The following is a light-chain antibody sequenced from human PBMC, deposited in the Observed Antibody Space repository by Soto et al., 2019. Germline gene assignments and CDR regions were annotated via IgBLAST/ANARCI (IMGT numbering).Light chain of an antibody. CDR3: QQYNSYPLT. V-gene: IGKV1-5*03. CDR2: KAS. CDR1: QSISTW. J-gene: IGKJ4*01. Sequence: DIQMTQSPSTLSASVGDRVTITCRASQSISTWLAWYQQKPGKAPKLLIYKASSLEGGVPSRFSGSGSGTEFNITISSLQPDDFATYYCQQYNSYPLTFGCGTTVDIK.